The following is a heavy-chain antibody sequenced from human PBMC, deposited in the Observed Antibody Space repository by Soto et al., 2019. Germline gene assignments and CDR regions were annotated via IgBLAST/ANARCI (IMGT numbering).Heavy chain of an antibody. V-gene: IGHV1-46*01. D-gene: IGHD3-22*01. CDR2: INPSGGST. J-gene: IGHJ3*02. CDR3: ARNEGGRYYDSSGYYSMHHAFDI. CDR1: GYTFTSYY. Sequence: GASVKVSCKASGYTFTSYYMHWVRQAPGQGLEWMGIINPSGGSTSYAQKFQGRVTMTRDTSTSTVYMEPSSLRSEDTAVYYCARNEGGRYYDSSGYYSMHHAFDIWGQGTMVTVSS.